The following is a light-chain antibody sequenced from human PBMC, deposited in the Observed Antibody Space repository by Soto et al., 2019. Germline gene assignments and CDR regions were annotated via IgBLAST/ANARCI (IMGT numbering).Light chain of an antibody. CDR2: DVS. J-gene: IGKJ2*01. Sequence: DIQMTQSPSSLSASVGDRVTITCQASQDITLYLNWYQHKAGKAPNLLIHDVSTLETGVPARFSGRGSGTIFTLTILIRQPEDVATYDCQQYDSRPNTFGQGTNVEIK. V-gene: IGKV1-33*01. CDR1: QDITLY. CDR3: QQYDSRPNT.